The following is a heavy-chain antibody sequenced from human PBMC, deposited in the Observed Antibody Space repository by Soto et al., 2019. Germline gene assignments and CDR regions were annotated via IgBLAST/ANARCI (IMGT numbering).Heavy chain of an antibody. Sequence: QVQLVQSGAEVKKPGASVKVSCKASGYTFTSYDINWVRQATGQGLEWMGWMNPNSGNTGYAQKFQGRVTMISNTSISTAYMELCSLRSEDTAVYYCARGVRRYCSGGRCYPSLGYWGQGTLVTVS. D-gene: IGHD2-15*01. CDR1: GYTFTSYD. CDR3: ARGVRRYCSGGRCYPSLGY. J-gene: IGHJ4*02. V-gene: IGHV1-8*01. CDR2: MNPNSGNT.